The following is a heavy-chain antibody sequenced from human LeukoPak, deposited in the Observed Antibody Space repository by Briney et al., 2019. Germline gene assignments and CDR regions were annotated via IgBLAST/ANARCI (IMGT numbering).Heavy chain of an antibody. CDR2: RSRSRNTV. CDR3: ASIHAPYRISPP. V-gene: IGHV3-48*04. Sequence: PGGSLRLSCAASTLTFSYYSINWVRQAQGKGLEWFSKRSRSRNTVQYADSVKGRFTIYRDNAKNSLHLQMNNLRVEYTAVYYCASIHAPYRISPPWGQGTLVTVSS. CDR1: TLTFSYYS. D-gene: IGHD3-10*01. J-gene: IGHJ5*02.